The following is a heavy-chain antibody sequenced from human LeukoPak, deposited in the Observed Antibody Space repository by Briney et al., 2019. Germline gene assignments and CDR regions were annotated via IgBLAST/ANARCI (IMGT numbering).Heavy chain of an antibody. Sequence: SQTLSLTCTVSGGSISSGSYYWSWIRQPAGKGLEWIGRIYTSGSTNYNPSLKSRVTISVDTSNNQFSLKLSSVTAADTAVYYCARGGRFLEWYYYYGMDVWGQGTTVTVSS. D-gene: IGHD3-3*01. J-gene: IGHJ6*02. CDR3: ARGGRFLEWYYYYGMDV. V-gene: IGHV4-61*02. CDR2: IYTSGST. CDR1: GGSISSGSYY.